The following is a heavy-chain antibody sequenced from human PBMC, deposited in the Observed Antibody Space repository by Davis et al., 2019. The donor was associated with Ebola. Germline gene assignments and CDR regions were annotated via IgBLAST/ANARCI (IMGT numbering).Heavy chain of an antibody. CDR3: ARDGAAAGTAGAFDI. J-gene: IGHJ3*02. D-gene: IGHD6-13*01. CDR1: GGSISSSSYY. Sequence: SETLSLTCTVSGGSISSSSYYWGWIRQPPGKGLEWIGEINHSGSTNYNPSLKSRVTISVDTSKNQFSLKLSSVTAADTAVYYCARDGAAAGTAGAFDIWGQGTMVTVSS. CDR2: INHSGST. V-gene: IGHV4-39*07.